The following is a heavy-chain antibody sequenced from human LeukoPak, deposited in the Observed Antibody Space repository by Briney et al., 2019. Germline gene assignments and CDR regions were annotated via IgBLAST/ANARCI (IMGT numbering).Heavy chain of an antibody. V-gene: IGHV4-59*01. CDR2: IYYSGST. J-gene: IGHJ4*02. D-gene: IGHD6-13*01. CDR1: GGSISNYY. CDR3: ARSYSSSSWYFFDY. Sequence: SETLSLTCTVSGGSISNYYWGWIRQPPGKGLEWIGYIYYSGSTNCNPSLKSRVTISVDTSKNQFSLKLSSVTAADTAVYHCARSYSSSSWYFFDYWGQGTLVTVSS.